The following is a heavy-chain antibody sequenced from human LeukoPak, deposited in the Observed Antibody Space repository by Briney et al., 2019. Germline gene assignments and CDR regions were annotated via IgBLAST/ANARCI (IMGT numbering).Heavy chain of an antibody. CDR3: ARDNRIAAAPTDYYYYYGMDV. CDR2: ISSSSRYI. Sequence: GGSLRLSCAASGFTFSSYSMNWVRQAPGKGLEWVSSISSSSRYIYYADSVKGRFTISRDNAKNSLYLQMNSLRAEDTAVYYCARDNRIAAAPTDYYYYYGMDVWGQGTTVTVSS. D-gene: IGHD6-13*01. J-gene: IGHJ6*02. V-gene: IGHV3-21*01. CDR1: GFTFSSYS.